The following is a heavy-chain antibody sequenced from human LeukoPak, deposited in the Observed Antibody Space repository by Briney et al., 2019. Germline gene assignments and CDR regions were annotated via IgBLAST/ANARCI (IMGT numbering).Heavy chain of an antibody. CDR1: GYSISSGYY. Sequence: SETLSLTCTVSGYSISSGYYWGWIRQPPGKGLEWIGSIYYSGSTYYNPSLKSRVTISVDTSKNQFSLKLSSVTAADTAVYYCARDMGHYYYMDVWGKGTTVTISS. J-gene: IGHJ6*03. CDR3: ARDMGHYYYMDV. D-gene: IGHD3-10*01. V-gene: IGHV4-38-2*02. CDR2: IYYSGST.